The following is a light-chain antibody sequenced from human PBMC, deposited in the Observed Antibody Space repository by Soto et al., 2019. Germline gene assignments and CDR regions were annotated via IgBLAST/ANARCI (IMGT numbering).Light chain of an antibody. Sequence: DIKMTQSPSTLSASVGDRVTITCRASQSISSWLAWYQQKPGKAPKPLIYKASSLESGVPSRFSGSGSGTEFTLTISSLQPDDFASYYCQQYNSFPTFGKGTKVEIK. CDR2: KAS. CDR1: QSISSW. J-gene: IGKJ1*01. V-gene: IGKV1-5*03. CDR3: QQYNSFPT.